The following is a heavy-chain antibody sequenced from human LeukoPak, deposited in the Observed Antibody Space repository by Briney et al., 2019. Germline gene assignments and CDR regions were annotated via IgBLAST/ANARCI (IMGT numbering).Heavy chain of an antibody. CDR3: ARDPYYYDSSGYYYEAFDI. CDR1: GGTFSSYA. J-gene: IGHJ3*02. Sequence: GASVTVSCQASGGTFSSYAISWVRQAPGQGLEWMGGIIPIFGTANYAQKFQGRVTITADESTSTAYMELSSLRSEDTAVYYCARDPYYYDSSGYYYEAFDIWGQGTMVTVSS. CDR2: IIPIFGTA. V-gene: IGHV1-69*13. D-gene: IGHD3-22*01.